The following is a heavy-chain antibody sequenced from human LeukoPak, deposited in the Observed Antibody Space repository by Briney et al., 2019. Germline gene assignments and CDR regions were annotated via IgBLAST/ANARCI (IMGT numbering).Heavy chain of an antibody. CDR3: ARLGAVAGTFDY. J-gene: IGHJ4*02. CDR1: GFTFSSYW. D-gene: IGHD6-19*01. Sequence: GSLRLSCAASGFTFSSYWMHWVRQAPGKGLVWVSRIKSDGSRTNYADSVKGRFTIPRDNAKNTLYLQMNSLRAEDTAVYYCARLGAVAGTFDYWGQGTLVTVSS. CDR2: IKSDGSRT. V-gene: IGHV3-74*01.